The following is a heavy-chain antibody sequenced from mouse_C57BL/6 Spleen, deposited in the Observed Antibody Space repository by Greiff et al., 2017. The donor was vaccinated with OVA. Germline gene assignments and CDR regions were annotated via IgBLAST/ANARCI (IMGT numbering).Heavy chain of an antibody. D-gene: IGHD2-12*01. CDR2: FYPGSGSI. J-gene: IGHJ4*01. CDR3: ARHRDYDLYYAMDY. Sequence: QVQLKESGAELVKPGASVTLSCKASGYTFTEYTIHWVKQRSGQGLEWIGWFYPGSGSIKYNEQFKDKATLTADKSSNTDYMEHSRMTSEDSAVNVCARHRDYDLYYAMDYWGQGTSVTVSS. V-gene: IGHV1-62-2*01. CDR1: GYTFTEYT.